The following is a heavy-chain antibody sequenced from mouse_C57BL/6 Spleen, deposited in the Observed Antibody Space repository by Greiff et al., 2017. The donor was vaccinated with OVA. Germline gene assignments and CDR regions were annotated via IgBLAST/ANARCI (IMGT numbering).Heavy chain of an antibody. D-gene: IGHD1-1*01. CDR1: GYTFTSYW. Sequence: QVQLQQPGAELVKPGASVKVSCKASGYTFTSYWMHWVKQRPGQGLEWIGRIHPSDSDTNYNQKFKGKATLTVDKSSSTAYMQLSSLTSEDSAVYYCAMITTVVARDYWGQGTTLTVSS. CDR2: IHPSDSDT. V-gene: IGHV1-74*01. CDR3: AMITTVVARDY. J-gene: IGHJ2*01.